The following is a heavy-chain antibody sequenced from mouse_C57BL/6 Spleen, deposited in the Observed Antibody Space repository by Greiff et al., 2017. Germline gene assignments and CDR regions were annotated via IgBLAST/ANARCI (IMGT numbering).Heavy chain of an antibody. Sequence: EVKLMESGPELVKPGASVKIPCKASGYTFTDYNMVWVKQSPGKSLEWIGDINPNNGGTIYNQKFKGKATLTVDKSSSTAYMELRSLTSEDTAVYYCARQGDYDWFAYWGQGTLVTVSA. CDR3: ARQGDYDWFAY. CDR1: GYTFTDYN. D-gene: IGHD2-4*01. J-gene: IGHJ3*01. CDR2: INPNNGGT. V-gene: IGHV1-18*01.